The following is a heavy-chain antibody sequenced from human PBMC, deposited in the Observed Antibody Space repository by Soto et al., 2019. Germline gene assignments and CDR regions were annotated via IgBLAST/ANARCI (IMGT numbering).Heavy chain of an antibody. Sequence: SETLSLTCTVSGGSISSSSYYWGWIRQPPGKGLEWIGSIYYSGSTYYNPSLKSRVTISVDTSKSQFSLKLSSVTAADTAVYYCARIAVAGTLEFDYCGQGTLVTVSS. CDR2: IYYSGST. D-gene: IGHD6-19*01. CDR3: ARIAVAGTLEFDY. CDR1: GGSISSSSYY. J-gene: IGHJ4*02. V-gene: IGHV4-39*01.